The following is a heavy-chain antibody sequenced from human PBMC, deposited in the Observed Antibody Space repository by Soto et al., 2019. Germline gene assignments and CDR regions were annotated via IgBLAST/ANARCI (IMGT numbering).Heavy chain of an antibody. J-gene: IGHJ4*02. CDR3: ARDVPYYYDSSGYYEFDY. CDR2: ISSSSSYI. D-gene: IGHD3-22*01. V-gene: IGHV3-21*01. CDR1: GFTFSSYS. Sequence: GGSLRLSCAASGFTFSSYSMNWVRQAPGKGLEWVSSISSSSSYIYYADSVKGRFTISRDNAKNSLYLQMNSLRAEDTAVYYCARDVPYYYDSSGYYEFDYWGQGTLVTVSS.